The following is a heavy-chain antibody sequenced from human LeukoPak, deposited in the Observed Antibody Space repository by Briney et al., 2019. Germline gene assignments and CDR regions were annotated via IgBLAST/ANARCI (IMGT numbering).Heavy chain of an antibody. V-gene: IGHV3-21*05. J-gene: IGHJ6*02. Sequence: GGSLRLSCAASGFTFSSYSMNWVRQAPGKGLEWVSYISSSSSYIYYADSVKGRFTISRDNAKNSLYLQMNSLRAEDTAVYYCASKMDIVVVPAAPRGYYYYGMDVWGQGTTVTVSS. CDR3: ASKMDIVVVPAAPRGYYYYGMDV. CDR1: GFTFSSYS. D-gene: IGHD2-2*03. CDR2: ISSSSSYI.